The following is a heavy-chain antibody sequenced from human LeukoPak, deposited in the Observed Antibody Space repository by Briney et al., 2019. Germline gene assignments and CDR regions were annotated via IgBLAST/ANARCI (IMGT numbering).Heavy chain of an antibody. CDR2: IRNSDGMT. CDR1: GFIINTYT. V-gene: IGHV3-23*01. D-gene: IGHD1-1*01. J-gene: IGHJ4*02. Sequence: RPGGSLRLSCDASGFIINTYTMYWVRQAPGQGMEWVSGIRNSDGMTYYAGSVRGRFTISTDNSKNNQYMQMNSLRAEDTALYYCAKGLERESRLDSWGQGTLVTVSS. CDR3: AKGLERESRLDS.